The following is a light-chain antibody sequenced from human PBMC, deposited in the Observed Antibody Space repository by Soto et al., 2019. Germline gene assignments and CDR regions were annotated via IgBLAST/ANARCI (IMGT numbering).Light chain of an antibody. CDR3: SSYTSSSTVI. CDR2: DVR. V-gene: IGLV2-14*01. Sequence: QSVLTQPASVSGSPGQSITISCTGTSSDVGGYNYISWYQQHPGKAPKFIIYDVRNRPSGVSIRFSGSRSGNTASLTISGLQAEDEADYYCSSYTSSSTVIFGGGTKLTVL. J-gene: IGLJ2*01. CDR1: SSDVGGYNY.